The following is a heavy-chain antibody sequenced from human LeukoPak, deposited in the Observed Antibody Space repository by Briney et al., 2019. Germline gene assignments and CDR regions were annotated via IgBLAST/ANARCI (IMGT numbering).Heavy chain of an antibody. Sequence: PGGSLRLSCAASGFTFSSYNMTWVRQAPGKGLEWVSSISSSSSSIYYADSVKGRFAISRDNAKNSLSLQMNNLRAEDTAVYYCARDVGGSLDYWGQGTLVTVSS. V-gene: IGHV3-48*01. CDR3: ARDVGGSLDY. CDR1: GFTFSSYN. D-gene: IGHD1-26*01. J-gene: IGHJ4*02. CDR2: ISSSSSSI.